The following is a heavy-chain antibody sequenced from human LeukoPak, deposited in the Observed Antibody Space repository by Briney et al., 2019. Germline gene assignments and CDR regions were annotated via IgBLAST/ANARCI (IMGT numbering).Heavy chain of an antibody. CDR1: GFTFSSYS. D-gene: IGHD3-16*02. CDR2: ISSSSSYI. CDR3: ARDYLEDYVWGSYRYWFDY. J-gene: IGHJ4*02. Sequence: GGSLRLSCAASGFTFSSYSMNWVRQAPGKGLEWVSSISSSSSYIYYADSVKGRFTISRDNAKTSVYLQMNGLRAEDTAVYYCARDYLEDYVWGSYRYWFDYWGQGTLVTVSS. V-gene: IGHV3-21*01.